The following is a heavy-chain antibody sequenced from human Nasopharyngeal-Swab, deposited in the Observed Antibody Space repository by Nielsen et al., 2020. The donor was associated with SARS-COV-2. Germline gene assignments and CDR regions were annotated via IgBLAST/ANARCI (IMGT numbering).Heavy chain of an antibody. J-gene: IGHJ5*02. V-gene: IGHV7-4-1*02. CDR2: INTNTGNP. D-gene: IGHD2-15*01. CDR1: GYTFTSYA. Sequence: ASVKVSCKASGYTFTSYAMNWVRQAPGQGLEWMGWINTNTGNPTYAQGFTGRFAFSLDTSVSTAYLQISSLKAEDTAVYYCARERRLGYCSGGSCYYAWFDPWGQGTLVTVSS. CDR3: ARERRLGYCSGGSCYYAWFDP.